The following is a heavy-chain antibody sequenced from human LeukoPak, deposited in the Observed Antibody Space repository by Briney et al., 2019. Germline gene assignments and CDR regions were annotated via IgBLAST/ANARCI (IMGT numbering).Heavy chain of an antibody. Sequence: PSETLSLTCTVSGASVSDYYWSWVRQPPGKGLEWVGYIYYSGDTNYNPSLKSRVTTSVDTSKNQFSLKLSSVTAADTAVYYCARDQRGYSGYDYNWLDPWGQGTLVTVSS. CDR2: IYYSGDT. CDR1: GASVSDYY. D-gene: IGHD5-12*01. CDR3: ARDQRGYSGYDYNWLDP. J-gene: IGHJ5*02. V-gene: IGHV4-59*02.